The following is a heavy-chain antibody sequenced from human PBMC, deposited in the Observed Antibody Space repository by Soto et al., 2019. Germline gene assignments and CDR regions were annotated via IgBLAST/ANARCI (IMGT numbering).Heavy chain of an antibody. J-gene: IGHJ6*03. V-gene: IGHV1-58*02. D-gene: IGHD3-3*01. CDR2: IVVGSGNT. CDR3: AATYYDFLRGPTHPGYYMDV. Sequence: SVKVSCKASGFTFTSSAMQRVRQARGQRLEWIGWIVVGSGNTNYAQTFQERVTITRDMSTSTAYMELSSLRSEDTAGYYCAATYYDFLRGPTHPGYYMDVWGKGTTVTVS. CDR1: GFTFTSSA.